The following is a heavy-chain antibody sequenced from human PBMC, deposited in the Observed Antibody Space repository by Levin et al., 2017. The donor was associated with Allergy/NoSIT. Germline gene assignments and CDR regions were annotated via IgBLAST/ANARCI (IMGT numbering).Heavy chain of an antibody. CDR1: GFTFSSYA. CDR3: AKDRSDTAMVFAFDI. Sequence: GESLKISCAASGFTFSSYAMSWVRQAPGKGLEWVSAISGSGGSTYYADSVKGRFTISRDNSKNTLYLQMNSLRAEDTAVYYCAKDRSDTAMVFAFDIWGQGTMVTVSS. J-gene: IGHJ3*02. V-gene: IGHV3-23*01. D-gene: IGHD5-18*01. CDR2: ISGSGGST.